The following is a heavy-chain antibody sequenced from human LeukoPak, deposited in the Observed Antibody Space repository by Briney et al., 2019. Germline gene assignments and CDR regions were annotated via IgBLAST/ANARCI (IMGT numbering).Heavy chain of an antibody. CDR3: ARVPYSYGPFDY. V-gene: IGHV4-61*02. D-gene: IGHD5-18*01. CDR1: GGSISSGSYY. Sequence: SETLSLTCTVSGGSISSGSYYWSWIRQPAGKGLEWIGRIYTSGSTNYNPSLKSRVTISVDTSKNQLSLKLSSLTAADTAVYYWARVPYSYGPFDYWGQGTLVTVSS. J-gene: IGHJ4*02. CDR2: IYTSGST.